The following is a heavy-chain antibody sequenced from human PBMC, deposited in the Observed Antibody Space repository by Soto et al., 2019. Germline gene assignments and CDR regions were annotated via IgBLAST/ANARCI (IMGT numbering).Heavy chain of an antibody. V-gene: IGHV3-74*01. D-gene: IGHD3-3*01. CDR2: LNSDGSST. CDR1: GFTFSSYW. J-gene: IGHJ4*02. Sequence: VQLVESGGGLVQAGGSLRLSCTASGFTFSSYWMHWVRQAPGKGLVWVSRLNSDGSSTSYADSVKGRFTISRDDAKNTLYLQMNSLRAEDTAVYHCARGGFWNGYSEISHWGQGTLVTVSS. CDR3: ARGGFWNGYSEISH.